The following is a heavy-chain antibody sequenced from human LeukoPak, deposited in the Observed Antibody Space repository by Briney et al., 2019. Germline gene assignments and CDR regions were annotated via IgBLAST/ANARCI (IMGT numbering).Heavy chain of an antibody. V-gene: IGHV4-34*04. J-gene: IGHJ4*02. CDR3: TRMTTGHDY. CDR2: INHSGYA. D-gene: IGHD4-17*01. CDR1: GVSFDDYY. Sequence: SETLSLTCAVSGVSFDDYYWAWVRQTPGKGLEWIGEINHSGYANDSPSLKSRATLSVDTSRKQFSLNLRSVTVADAGIYYCTRMTTGHDYWGQGTLVTVSS.